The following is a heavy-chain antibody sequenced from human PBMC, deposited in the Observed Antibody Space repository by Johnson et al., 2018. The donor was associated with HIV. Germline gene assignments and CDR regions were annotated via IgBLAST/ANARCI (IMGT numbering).Heavy chain of an antibody. Sequence: VQLVESGGGLVKPGGSLRLSCAASGFPFTDAWMTWVRQAPGKGLEWVGQIKSKTDGGTTDYAAPVKGRFTISRDDSKNTLYLQMNSLKTEDTAVYYCTTASRGGWIWGQGTMVTVSS. CDR2: IKSKTDGGTT. CDR3: TTASRGGWI. D-gene: IGHD6-19*01. J-gene: IGHJ3*02. V-gene: IGHV3-15*01. CDR1: GFPFTDAW.